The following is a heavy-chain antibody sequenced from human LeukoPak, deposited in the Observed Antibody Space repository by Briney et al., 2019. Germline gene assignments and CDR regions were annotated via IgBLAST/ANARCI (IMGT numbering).Heavy chain of an antibody. D-gene: IGHD3-22*01. CDR2: IYYTGTT. V-gene: IGHV4-59*01. J-gene: IGHJ3*02. CDR3: ARDYTMTHASDI. Sequence: SETLSLTCTVAGGSMSDYYWSWIRQPPGKGLDWIGYIYYTGTTNYNPSFKGRVIISIDTSKSQFSLKLSSVTAADTALYYCARDYTMTHASDIWGQGTLVTVSS. CDR1: GGSMSDYY.